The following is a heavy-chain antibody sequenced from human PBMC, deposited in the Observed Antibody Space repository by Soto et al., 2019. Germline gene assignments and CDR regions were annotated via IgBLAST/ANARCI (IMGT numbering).Heavy chain of an antibody. V-gene: IGHV1-18*01. J-gene: IGHJ4*02. CDR1: GYTFTSYG. CDR3: ARDQGGTYYY. CDR2: ISAYNGNT. Sequence: QVQLVQSGAEVKKPGASVKVSCKAYGYTFTSYGISWVRRAPGQGLEWMGWISAYNGNTNYAHKLQGRVTMTTDTSTSTAYMELRILRSDDTAGYDCARDQGGTYYYWGQGTLVTVSS. D-gene: IGHD1-26*01.